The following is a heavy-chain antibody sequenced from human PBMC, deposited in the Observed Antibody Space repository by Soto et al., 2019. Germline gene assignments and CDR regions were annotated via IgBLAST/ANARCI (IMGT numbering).Heavy chain of an antibody. D-gene: IGHD5-12*01. CDR3: ARDARLLLRLKGAFDY. CDR2: ISSSSSTI. Sequence: GGSLRLSCAASGFTFSSYSMNWVRQAPGKGLEWVSYISSSSSTIYYADSVKGRFTISRDNAKNSLYLQMNSLRAEDTAVYYCARDARLLLRLKGAFDYWGQGTLVTVSS. CDR1: GFTFSSYS. V-gene: IGHV3-48*01. J-gene: IGHJ4*02.